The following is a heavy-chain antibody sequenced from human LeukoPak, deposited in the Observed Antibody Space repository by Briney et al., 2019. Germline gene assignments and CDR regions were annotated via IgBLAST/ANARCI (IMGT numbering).Heavy chain of an antibody. D-gene: IGHD2-15*01. CDR3: AKAVCSGGSCYQPYFDY. V-gene: IGHV3-23*01. CDR2: ISGSGGST. CDR1: GFTLSNYA. Sequence: GGSLRLSCTASGFTLSNYAMSWVRQAPGKGLEWVSAISGSGGSTYYADSVKGRFTISRDNSKNTLYLQMNSLRAEDTAVYYCAKAVCSGGSCYQPYFDYWGQGTLVTVSS. J-gene: IGHJ4*02.